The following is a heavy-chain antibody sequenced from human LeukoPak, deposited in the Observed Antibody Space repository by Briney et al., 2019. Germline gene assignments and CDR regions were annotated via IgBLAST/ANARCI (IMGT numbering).Heavy chain of an antibody. CDR2: INSDGSST. D-gene: IGHD1-26*01. V-gene: IGHV3-74*01. J-gene: IGHJ4*02. CDR1: GFTFSSYW. Sequence: GGSLRLSCAASGFTFSSYWTHWVRQAPGKGLVWVSRINSDGSSTSYADSVKGRFTISRDNAKNTLYLQMNSLRAEDTAVYYCARDFSSGSYSGISDYWGQGTLVTVSS. CDR3: ARDFSSGSYSGISDY.